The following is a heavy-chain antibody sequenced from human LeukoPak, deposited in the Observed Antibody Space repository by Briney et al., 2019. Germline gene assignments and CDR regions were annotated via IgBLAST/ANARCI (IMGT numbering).Heavy chain of an antibody. CDR2: MYYSGTT. CDR1: GGSISSSSYY. J-gene: IGHJ5*02. D-gene: IGHD3-3*01. Sequence: PSETLSLTCTVSGGSISSSSYYWGWIRQPPGKGLEWIGSMYYSGTTYYNPSLKSRVTISVDTSMNQFSLKLRSVTAADTAVYYCAKHLRRRFFSKTLGFDPWGQGTLVTVSS. V-gene: IGHV4-39*01. CDR3: AKHLRRRFFSKTLGFDP.